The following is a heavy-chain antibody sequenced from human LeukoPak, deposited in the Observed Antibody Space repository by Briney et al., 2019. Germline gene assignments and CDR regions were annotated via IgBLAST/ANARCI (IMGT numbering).Heavy chain of an antibody. CDR3: AREVEWELPDY. Sequence: PGGSLPLSRAASGFAFSSYEMNWVRQAPGKGLAWVSYITDDGTNKYNPDCVKGRSTISTDNAKNSLYLQMNSLRVDDTAIYYCAREVEWELPDYWGQGTLVTVSS. V-gene: IGHV3-48*03. CDR2: ITDDGTNK. CDR1: GFAFSSYE. J-gene: IGHJ4*02. D-gene: IGHD1-26*01.